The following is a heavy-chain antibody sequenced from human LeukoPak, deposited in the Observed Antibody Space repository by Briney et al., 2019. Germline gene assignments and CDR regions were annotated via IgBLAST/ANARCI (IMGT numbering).Heavy chain of an antibody. Sequence: SETLSLTCTVSGGSISSYYWSWIRQPPGKGLEWIGYIYYSGSTNYNPSLKSRVTISVDTSKNQFSLKLSSVTAADTAVYYCAGRDYYGSGSYYKAVDYWGQGTLVAVSS. D-gene: IGHD3-10*01. CDR2: IYYSGST. CDR3: AGRDYYGSGSYYKAVDY. J-gene: IGHJ4*02. V-gene: IGHV4-59*01. CDR1: GGSISSYY.